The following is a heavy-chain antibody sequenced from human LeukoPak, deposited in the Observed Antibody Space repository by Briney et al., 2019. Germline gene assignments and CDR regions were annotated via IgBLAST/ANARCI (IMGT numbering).Heavy chain of an antibody. Sequence: AGGSLRLSCAASGLTFSSYAMSWVRQAPGKGLEWVSVIYSGGSTYYADSVKGRFTISRDNSKNTLYLQMNSLRAEDTAVYYCARDASSGWYRDYWGQGTLVTVSS. CDR1: GLTFSSYA. J-gene: IGHJ4*02. D-gene: IGHD6-19*01. CDR2: IYSGGST. V-gene: IGHV3-53*01. CDR3: ARDASSGWYRDY.